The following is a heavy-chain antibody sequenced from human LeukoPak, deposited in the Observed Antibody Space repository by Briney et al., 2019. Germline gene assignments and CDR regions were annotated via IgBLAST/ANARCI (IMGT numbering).Heavy chain of an antibody. J-gene: IGHJ4*02. CDR1: GGSFSGYY. CDR3: ARTITIFGVVITHYFDY. V-gene: IGHV4-34*01. CDR2: INHSGST. Sequence: SETLSLTCAVYGGSFSGYYWSWIRQPPGKGLEWIGEINHSGSTNYNPSLKSRVTISVDTSKNQFSLKLSSVAAADTAVYYCARTITIFGVVITHYFDYWGQGTLVTVSS. D-gene: IGHD3-3*01.